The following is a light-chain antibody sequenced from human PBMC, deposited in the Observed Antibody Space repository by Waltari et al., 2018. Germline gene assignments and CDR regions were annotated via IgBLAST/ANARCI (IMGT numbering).Light chain of an antibody. V-gene: IGKV3-20*01. CDR1: QDVGKI. Sequence: SCRASQDVGKILAWYQQHPGQAPRLLIYHASIRATGIPDRFSGSGSGTDFTLTISRLEPEDFAVYYCQKYVNLPATFGQGTKVEIK. CDR2: HAS. CDR3: QKYVNLPAT. J-gene: IGKJ1*01.